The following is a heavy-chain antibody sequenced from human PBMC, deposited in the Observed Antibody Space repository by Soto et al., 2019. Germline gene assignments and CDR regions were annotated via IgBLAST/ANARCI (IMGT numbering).Heavy chain of an antibody. J-gene: IGHJ6*02. CDR1: GYSFTSYW. CDR2: IDPSDSYT. V-gene: IGHV5-10-1*01. D-gene: IGHD4-17*01. Sequence: GESLKISCKGSGYSFTSYWISWVRQMPGKGLEWMGRIDPSDSYTNYGPSFQGHVTISADKSISTAYLQWSSLKASDTAMYYCARHPYGDYYYYYGMDVWGQGTTVTVSS. CDR3: ARHPYGDYYYYYGMDV.